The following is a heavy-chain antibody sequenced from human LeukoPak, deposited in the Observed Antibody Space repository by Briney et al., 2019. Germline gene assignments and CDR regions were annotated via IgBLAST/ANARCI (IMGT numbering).Heavy chain of an antibody. V-gene: IGHV4-30-4*08. CDR3: ARVVYDYVWGTKGAFDI. CDR1: GGSISSGGYY. Sequence: PSETLSLTCTVSGGSISSGGYYWSWIRQPPGKGLEWIGYIYYSGSTYYNPSLKSRVTISVDTSKNQFSLKLSSVTAADTAVYYCARVVYDYVWGTKGAFDIWGQGTMVPVSS. J-gene: IGHJ3*02. D-gene: IGHD3-16*01. CDR2: IYYSGST.